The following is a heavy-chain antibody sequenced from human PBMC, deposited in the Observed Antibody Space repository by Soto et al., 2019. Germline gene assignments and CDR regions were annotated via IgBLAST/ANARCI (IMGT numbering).Heavy chain of an antibody. V-gene: IGHV3-21*02. CDR3: AREDYRY. D-gene: IGHD3-10*01. Sequence: EVQLVESGGGLVKPGGSLRLSCAASGFTFSAYNMNWVRQAPGKGLEWVSSITSGSSYVYYADSVKGRFTISGDNAKNPLYLQMNSVRADETAVYYCAREDYRYWGQRTLVTVSS. J-gene: IGHJ4*02. CDR1: GFTFSAYN. CDR2: ITSGSSYV.